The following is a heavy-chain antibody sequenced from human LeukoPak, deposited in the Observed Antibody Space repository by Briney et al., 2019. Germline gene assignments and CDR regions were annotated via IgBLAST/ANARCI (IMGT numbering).Heavy chain of an antibody. J-gene: IGHJ4*02. V-gene: IGHV3-11*06. CDR1: GFIFSDYY. Sequence: GGSLRLSCPASGFIFSDYYMSWIRQAPGKGLEGVSYISSSSSYINYADSVKGRFTISRDNAKNSLYLQMSSLRAEDTAVYYCARVSYGDSGYFDYWGQGTLVTVSS. CDR3: ARVSYGDSGYFDY. D-gene: IGHD4-17*01. CDR2: ISSSSSYI.